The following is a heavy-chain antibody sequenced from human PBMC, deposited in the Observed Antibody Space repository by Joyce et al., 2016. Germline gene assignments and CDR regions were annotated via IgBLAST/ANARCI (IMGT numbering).Heavy chain of an antibody. V-gene: IGHV1-3*04. Sequence: QVQLVQSGAEVKKPGASVKISCKASGYTFTTYAVHWVRQAPGQRPEWMGWNYTDNGKAKYSQNCQDRVTITRDTFAGTTYMELSSLTYEDTAVYYGARAGLASDYWGQGTLVTVSS. J-gene: IGHJ4*02. D-gene: IGHD3-3*02. CDR2: NYTDNGKA. CDR3: ARAGLASDY. CDR1: GYTFTTYA.